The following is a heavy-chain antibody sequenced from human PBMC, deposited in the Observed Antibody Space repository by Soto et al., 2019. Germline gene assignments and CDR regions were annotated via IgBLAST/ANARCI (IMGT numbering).Heavy chain of an antibody. V-gene: IGHV1-8*01. J-gene: IGHJ4*02. CDR1: GYTFTSYD. Sequence: QVQLVQSGPEVKKPGASVKISCKASGYTFTSYDITWVRQATGQGLEWMGWINPNSGNTGYAQKFQGRVTMTRNTSITTAYVLRSRPTSEDAAVYYGAKSLCGESVDSWGQGTLVTVSS. D-gene: IGHD4-17*01. CDR3: AKSLCGESVDS. CDR2: INPNSGNT.